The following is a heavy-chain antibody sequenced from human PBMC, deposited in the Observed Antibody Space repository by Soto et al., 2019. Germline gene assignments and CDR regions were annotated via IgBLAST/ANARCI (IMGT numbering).Heavy chain of an antibody. V-gene: IGHV4-31*03. J-gene: IGHJ5*02. CDR3: ARASVGVITMVRGAVAPYYWFDP. CDR1: GGSISSGGYY. Sequence: SETLSLTCTVSGGSISSGGYYWSWIRQHPGKGLEWIGYIYYSGSTYYNPSLKSRVTISVDTSKNQFSLKLSSVTAADTAVYYCARASVGVITMVRGAVAPYYWFDPWGQGTLVTVSS. D-gene: IGHD3-10*01. CDR2: IYYSGST.